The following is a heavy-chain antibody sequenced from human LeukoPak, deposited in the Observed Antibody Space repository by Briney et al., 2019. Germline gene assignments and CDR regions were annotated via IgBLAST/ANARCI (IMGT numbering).Heavy chain of an antibody. CDR2: IYYSGST. CDR1: GGSISSYY. V-gene: IGHV4-59*08. J-gene: IGHJ6*02. Sequence: SETLSLTCTVSGGSISSYYWSWIRQPAGKGLEWIGYIYYSGSTNYNPSLKSRVTISVDTPKNQFSLKLSSVTAADTAVYYCARQSSGYYGMDVWGQGTTVTVSS. CDR3: ARQSSGYYGMDV.